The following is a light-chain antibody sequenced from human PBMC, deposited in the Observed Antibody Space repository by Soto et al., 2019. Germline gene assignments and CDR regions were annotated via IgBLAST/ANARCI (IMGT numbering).Light chain of an antibody. Sequence: EIVLPQSPGTLSLSPGERATLSCRASQSFSSSYLAWYQQKPGQAPRLLIYGASSRATGIPDRFSGSGSGADFTLTISSLEPEDFAVYYCQHYGSALLTFGPGTKVDIK. J-gene: IGKJ3*01. CDR2: GAS. CDR3: QHYGSALLT. V-gene: IGKV3-20*01. CDR1: QSFSSSY.